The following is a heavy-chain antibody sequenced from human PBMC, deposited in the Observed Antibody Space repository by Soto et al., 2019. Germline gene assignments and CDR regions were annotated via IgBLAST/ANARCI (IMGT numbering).Heavy chain of an antibody. Sequence: ASVKVSCKASGYTFTSYGISWVRQAPGQGLEWMGWISAYNGNTNYAQKLQGRVTMTTDTSTSTAYMELRSLRSDDTAVYYCASSLSDGDSSYAFESWGQGTMVTVSS. V-gene: IGHV1-18*01. D-gene: IGHD6-13*01. CDR3: ASSLSDGDSSYAFES. J-gene: IGHJ3*02. CDR1: GYTFTSYG. CDR2: ISAYNGNT.